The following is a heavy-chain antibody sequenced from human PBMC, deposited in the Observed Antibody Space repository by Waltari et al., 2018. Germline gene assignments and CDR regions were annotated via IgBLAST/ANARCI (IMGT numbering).Heavy chain of an antibody. CDR3: ARGHSTGWYLSH. D-gene: IGHD6-19*01. Sequence: QVQLMESGPGLVRPSETLSLTCNVSGGSITSDYWSWVRQPPGKGLEWVGYIYHSGTTNYNPTLRSRVSISVDTSKTQCSLKLNDVTAADTAVYYCARGHSTGWYLSHWGRGALVTVSS. CDR1: GGSITSDY. CDR2: IYHSGTT. J-gene: IGHJ1*01. V-gene: IGHV4-59*01.